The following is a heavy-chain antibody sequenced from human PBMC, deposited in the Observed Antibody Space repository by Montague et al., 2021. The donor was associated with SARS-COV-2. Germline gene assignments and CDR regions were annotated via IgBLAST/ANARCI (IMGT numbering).Heavy chain of an antibody. CDR3: ARGGSRVELAISYSFDS. V-gene: IGHV4-59*11. J-gene: IGHJ4*02. CDR2: IYGGGSA. D-gene: IGHD5-24*01. Sequence: SETLSLTYAVSGGSISGHYWAWIRQPPEKGLECIGHIYGGGSAYYNPSLKSRVTLSVGPSKNQFSLKLSSVAAADTANYYCARGGSRVELAISYSFDSWGQGTLVTVSS. CDR1: GGSISGHY.